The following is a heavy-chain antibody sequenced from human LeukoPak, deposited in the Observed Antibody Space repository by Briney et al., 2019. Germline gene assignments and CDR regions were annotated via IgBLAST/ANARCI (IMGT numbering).Heavy chain of an antibody. CDR1: GFSFSGHW. CDR2: ISPTGSTT. D-gene: IGHD6-6*01. J-gene: IGHJ4*02. Sequence: LGGSLRLSCTASGFSFSGHWMHWARQLPGKGLVWVSRISPTGSTTSYADSVKGRFTVSRDNAKNTLYLQVNNLRAEDTAVYYCARGPNSNWSGLDSWGQGTLLTVSS. V-gene: IGHV3-74*01. CDR3: ARGPNSNWSGLDS.